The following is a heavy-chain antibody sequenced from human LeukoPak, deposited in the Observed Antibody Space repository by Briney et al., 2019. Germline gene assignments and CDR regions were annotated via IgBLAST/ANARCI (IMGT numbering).Heavy chain of an antibody. D-gene: IGHD5-12*01. CDR3: ARSRSRGYSGDFDY. Sequence: PSETLSLTCIVSGGSITIYYWSWIRQSPGKELEWIGYIRYSGSTNYNPSLKSRVTISLDTSKNQFSLRLSSVTAADTAVYYCARSRSRGYSGDFDYWGQGTLVTVSS. J-gene: IGHJ4*02. V-gene: IGHV4-59*01. CDR1: GGSITIYY. CDR2: IRYSGST.